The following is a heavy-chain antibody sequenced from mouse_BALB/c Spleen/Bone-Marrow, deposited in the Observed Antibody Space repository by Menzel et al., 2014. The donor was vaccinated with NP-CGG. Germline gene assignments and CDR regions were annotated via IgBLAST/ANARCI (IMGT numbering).Heavy chain of an antibody. J-gene: IGHJ1*01. CDR2: INSGGSHI. Sequence: EVKLVESGGDLVEPGGSLKLSCAASGFTFSSYGMSWVRQTPDKRLEWVATINSGGSHIYYPDSVKGRFTISRDNAKNTLYLQMNSLKSEDTAMYYCARRGSWDVRRSFDVWGAGTTVTVSS. CDR3: ARRGSWDVRRSFDV. CDR1: GFTFSSYG. V-gene: IGHV5-6*02. D-gene: IGHD4-1*01.